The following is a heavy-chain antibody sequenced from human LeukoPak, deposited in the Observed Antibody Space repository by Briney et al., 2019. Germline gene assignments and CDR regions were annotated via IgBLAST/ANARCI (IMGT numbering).Heavy chain of an antibody. CDR2: ISYDGSNK. CDR1: GFTFSSYA. J-gene: IGHJ4*02. Sequence: GGSLRLSCAASGFTFSSYAMHWVRQAPGKGLEWVAVISYDGSNKYYADSVKGRFTISRDNSKNTLYLQMNSLRAEDTAVYYCARDISGEWTFDYWGQGTLVTVSS. D-gene: IGHD3-16*01. V-gene: IGHV3-30-3*01. CDR3: ARDISGEWTFDY.